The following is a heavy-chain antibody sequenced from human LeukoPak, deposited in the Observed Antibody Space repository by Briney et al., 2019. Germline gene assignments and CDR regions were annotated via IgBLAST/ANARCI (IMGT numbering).Heavy chain of an antibody. D-gene: IGHD6-13*01. V-gene: IGHV3-30*04. CDR1: GFTFSSYA. CDR2: ISYDGSNK. CDR3: ASPKGKSSSWYGTFDY. J-gene: IGHJ4*02. Sequence: QAGGSLRLSCAASGFTFSSYAMHWVRQAPDKGLEWVAVISYDGSNKYYADSVKGRFTISRDNSKNTLYLQMNSLRAEDTAVYYCASPKGKSSSWYGTFDYWGQGTLVTVSS.